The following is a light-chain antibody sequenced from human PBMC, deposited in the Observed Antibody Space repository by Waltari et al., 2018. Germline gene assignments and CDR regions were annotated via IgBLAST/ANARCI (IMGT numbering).Light chain of an antibody. Sequence: DIVMTQSPDSLAVSLGERATINCKSSQSIFYSPNNKNYLAWYQQKPGQSPKLLISWASTRESGVPDRFSGSGSGTDFTLTISSLQAEDVAVYYCQQYYAPLRTFGQGTKVEVK. CDR3: QQYYAPLRT. CDR2: WAS. CDR1: QSIFYSPNNKNY. J-gene: IGKJ1*01. V-gene: IGKV4-1*01.